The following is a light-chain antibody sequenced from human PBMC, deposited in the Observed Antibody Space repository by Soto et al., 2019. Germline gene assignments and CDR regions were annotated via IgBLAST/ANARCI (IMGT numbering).Light chain of an antibody. CDR1: QSVSSN. V-gene: IGKV3-15*01. Sequence: EIVMTQSPATLSVSPGERATLSCRASQSVSSNLAWYQQKPGQAPRLLIYGASTRATGIPARFSGSGSGTEFTLTISSLQSEDFAVYYCQQYSNWPHSTFGPGTKVDIK. CDR2: GAS. CDR3: QQYSNWPHST. J-gene: IGKJ3*01.